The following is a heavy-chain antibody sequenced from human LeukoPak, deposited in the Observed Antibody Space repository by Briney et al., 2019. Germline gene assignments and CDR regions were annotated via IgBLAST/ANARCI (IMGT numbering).Heavy chain of an antibody. J-gene: IGHJ4*02. V-gene: IGHV4-39*01. CDR2: IYYSGST. CDR1: GGSISSGSYY. D-gene: IGHD2-2*01. CDR3: ARLVVPAATFDY. Sequence: SETLSLTCTVSGGSISSGSYYWSWIRQPAGKGLEWIGSIYYSGSTYYNPSLKSRVTISVDTSKNQFSLKLSSVTAADTAVYYCARLVVPAATFDYWGQGTLVTVSS.